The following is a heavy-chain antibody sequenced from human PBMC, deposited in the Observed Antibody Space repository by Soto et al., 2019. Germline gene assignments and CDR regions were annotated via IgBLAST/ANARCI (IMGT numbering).Heavy chain of an antibody. Sequence: CKASGGTFSSYAISWVRQAPGQGLEWMGGIIPIFGTANYAQKFQGRVTITADESTSTAYMELSSLRSEDTAVYYCARVSREYYGSGSYSPFDYWGQGTLVTVSS. CDR3: ARVSREYYGSGSYSPFDY. J-gene: IGHJ4*02. CDR2: IIPIFGTA. D-gene: IGHD3-10*01. CDR1: GGTFSSYA. V-gene: IGHV1-69*01.